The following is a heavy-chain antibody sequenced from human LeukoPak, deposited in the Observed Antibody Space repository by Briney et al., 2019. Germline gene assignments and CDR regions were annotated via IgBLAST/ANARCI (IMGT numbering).Heavy chain of an antibody. Sequence: SETLSLTCTVSGGSISSGGYYWSWIRQHPGKGLEWIGYIYYSGSTYYNPSLKSRVTISVDTSKNQFSLKLSSVTAADTAVYYCARVRSSGPVRAFEYFQHWGQGTLATVSS. V-gene: IGHV4-31*03. D-gene: IGHD3-22*01. CDR3: ARVRSSGPVRAFEYFQH. CDR1: GGSISSGGYY. CDR2: IYYSGST. J-gene: IGHJ1*01.